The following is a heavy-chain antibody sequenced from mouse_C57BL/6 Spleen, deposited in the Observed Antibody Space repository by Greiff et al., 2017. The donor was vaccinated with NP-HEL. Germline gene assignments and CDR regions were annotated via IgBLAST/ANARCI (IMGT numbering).Heavy chain of an antibody. CDR3: ATIYYYGSRGYYYAMDY. D-gene: IGHD1-1*01. J-gene: IGHJ4*01. CDR1: GFTFSDYG. CDR2: ISSGSSTI. Sequence: EVKVVESGGGLVKPGGSLKLSCAASGFTFSDYGMHWVRQAPEKGLEWVAYISSGSSTIYYADTVKGRFTISRDNAKNTLFLQMTSLRSEDTAMYYCATIYYYGSRGYYYAMDYWGQGTSVTVSS. V-gene: IGHV5-17*01.